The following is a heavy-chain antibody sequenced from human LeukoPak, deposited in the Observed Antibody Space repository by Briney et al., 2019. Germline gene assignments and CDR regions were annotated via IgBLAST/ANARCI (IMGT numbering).Heavy chain of an antibody. Sequence: GGSLRLSCAVSGFTFSNYWMSWVRQAPGKGLEWVANIKQDGSEKYYVDSVKGRFTISRDNAKNSLYLQMNSLRAEDTAVYYCAKSRIFGWFDPWGQGTLVTVSS. CDR1: GFTFSNYW. J-gene: IGHJ5*02. D-gene: IGHD2-15*01. CDR2: IKQDGSEK. V-gene: IGHV3-7*03. CDR3: AKSRIFGWFDP.